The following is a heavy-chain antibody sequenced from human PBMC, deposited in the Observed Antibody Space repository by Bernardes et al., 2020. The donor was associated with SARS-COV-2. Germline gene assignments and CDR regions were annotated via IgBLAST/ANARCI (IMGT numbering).Heavy chain of an antibody. D-gene: IGHD2-2*01. V-gene: IGHV1-8*01. CDR2: MNPDSANT. Sequence: ASVKVSCKASGYTFTNYDINWVRQAAGQGLEWMGWMNPDSANTGYAQKFQGRITMTRNTSISTAYMELNSLRADDTALYHCARGFYAGPFDLWGQGILVTVSS. CDR3: ARGFYAGPFDL. CDR1: GYTFTNYD. J-gene: IGHJ4*02.